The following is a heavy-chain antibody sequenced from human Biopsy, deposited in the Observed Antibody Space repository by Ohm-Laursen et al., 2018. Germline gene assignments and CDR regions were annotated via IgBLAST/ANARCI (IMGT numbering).Heavy chain of an antibody. J-gene: IGHJ4*02. CDR1: GVSINTGGYY. CDR3: TRAGGGKIYGL. Sequence: TLSLTCAVSGVSINTGGYYWTWIRQHPGTGLEWIGYIHYSGNTLYNPSLKSRLTISVDTSRNQFSLKLTSVTAADAALYYCTRAGGGKIYGLWGQGTLVTVSS. CDR2: IHYSGNT. D-gene: IGHD3-16*01. V-gene: IGHV4-31*02.